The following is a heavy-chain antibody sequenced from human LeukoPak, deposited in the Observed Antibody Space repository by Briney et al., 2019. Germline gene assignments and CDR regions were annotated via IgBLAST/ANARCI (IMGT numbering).Heavy chain of an antibody. CDR1: GYTFTSYA. CDR3: VRAGGSYYYYYMDV. D-gene: IGHD1-26*01. J-gene: IGHJ6*03. V-gene: IGHV1-3*01. Sequence: ASVKVSCKASGYTFTSYAMHWVRQAPGQRLEWMGWINAGNGNTKYSQKLQGRVTMTTDTSTSTAYMELRSLRSDDTAVYYCVRAGGSYYYYYMDVWGKGTTVTVSS. CDR2: INAGNGNT.